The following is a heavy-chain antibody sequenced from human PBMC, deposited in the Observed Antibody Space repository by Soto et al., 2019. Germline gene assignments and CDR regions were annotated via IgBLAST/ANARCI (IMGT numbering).Heavy chain of an antibody. CDR1: GYSISSSNW. D-gene: IGHD1-26*01. V-gene: IGHV4-28*01. CDR3: ARREIQGPIDY. CDR2: IYYSGTT. J-gene: IGHJ4*02. Sequence: QVQLQESGPGLVKPSDTLSLTCAVSGYSISSSNWCGWIRQPPGKGLEWIGYIYYSGTTYYNPSLKSRVTMSVDTSQNQFALKLTSVTAVDTAVYYCARREIQGPIDYWGQGTLVTVSS.